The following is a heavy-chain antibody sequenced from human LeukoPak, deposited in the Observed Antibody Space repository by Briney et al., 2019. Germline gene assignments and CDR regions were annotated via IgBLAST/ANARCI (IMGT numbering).Heavy chain of an antibody. CDR3: ARAIHLNYYDSSGYSNWYFDL. Sequence: GASVKVSCKASGYTFTSYGISWVRQAPGQGLEWMGWISAYNGNTNYAQKLQGRVTMTTDTSTSTAYMELRSLRSDDTAVYYCARAIHLNYYDSSGYSNWYFDLWGRGTLVTVSS. J-gene: IGHJ2*01. D-gene: IGHD3-22*01. CDR1: GYTFTSYG. V-gene: IGHV1-18*01. CDR2: ISAYNGNT.